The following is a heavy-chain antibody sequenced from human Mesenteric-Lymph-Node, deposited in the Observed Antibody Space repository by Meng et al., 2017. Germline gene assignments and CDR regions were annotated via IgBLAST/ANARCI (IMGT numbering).Heavy chain of an antibody. D-gene: IGHD3-22*01. Sequence: SETLSLTCTVSSYAIRNYYVRCTRQPPGKGLEWIGSIYYNGFTHYNPSLKSRVTISVDTSKNQFSLNLKSVTAADTAVYYCASEGFYDSSNFYTKFDDWGQGSLVTVSS. V-gene: IGHV4-38-2*02. CDR1: SYAIRNYY. J-gene: IGHJ4*02. CDR2: IYYNGFT. CDR3: ASEGFYDSSNFYTKFDD.